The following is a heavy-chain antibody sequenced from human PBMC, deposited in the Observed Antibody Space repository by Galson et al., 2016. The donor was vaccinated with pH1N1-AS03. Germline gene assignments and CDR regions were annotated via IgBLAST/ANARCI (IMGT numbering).Heavy chain of an antibody. V-gene: IGHV4-39*01. CDR1: GGSISSRDHY. CDR3: AKTFFTDAFDI. CDR2: IYYSGNS. J-gene: IGHJ3*02. Sequence: LSLTCTVSGGSISSRDHYWVWIRQTPGKGLEWIGHIYYSGNSYYNPSLKSRVNFSVDTSKNQFSLKLASVTAADTSVYYCAKTFFTDAFDIWSPGTRVSVSS.